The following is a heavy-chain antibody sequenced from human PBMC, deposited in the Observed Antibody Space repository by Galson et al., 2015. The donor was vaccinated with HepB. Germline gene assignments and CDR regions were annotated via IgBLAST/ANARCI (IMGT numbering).Heavy chain of an antibody. D-gene: IGHD3-22*01. Sequence: CKASGGSFNTYAINWLRQAPGQGLEWMGGIIPTFDTPIYAQRFQDRVTITADKSTSTAYMELSSLTSDDTALYYCARDRTHYYDTSGYSGAFEIWGQGTMVTVSS. CDR3: ARDRTHYYDTSGYSGAFEI. CDR2: IIPTFDTP. J-gene: IGHJ3*02. V-gene: IGHV1-69*06. CDR1: GGSFNTYA.